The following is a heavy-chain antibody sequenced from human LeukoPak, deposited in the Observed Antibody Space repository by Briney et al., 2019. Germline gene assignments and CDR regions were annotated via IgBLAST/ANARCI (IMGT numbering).Heavy chain of an antibody. Sequence: GGSLRLSCAASGFTFSIYAMSWVRQAPGKGLECVSAISGSGGSTYYADSVKGRFTTSRDNSKNTLYVQMNSLRAEDTAVYYCAKAAGRGYNYGDYFDYWGQGTLVTVSS. CDR3: AKAAGRGYNYGDYFDY. CDR1: GFTFSIYA. V-gene: IGHV3-23*01. J-gene: IGHJ4*02. D-gene: IGHD5-18*01. CDR2: ISGSGGST.